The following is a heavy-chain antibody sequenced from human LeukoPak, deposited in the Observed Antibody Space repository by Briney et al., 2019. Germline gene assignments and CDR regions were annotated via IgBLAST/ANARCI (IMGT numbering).Heavy chain of an antibody. J-gene: IGHJ4*02. D-gene: IGHD1-26*01. CDR3: ARLLGGDY. CDR1: GFTFSSYA. Sequence: GRSLRLSCAASGFTFSSYAMSWVRQDPGKGLEWVSGISGSGGSTYYADSVKGRFTISRDNSKNTLYLQMNSLRAEDTAVYYCARLLGGDYWGQGTLVTVSS. V-gene: IGHV3-23*01. CDR2: ISGSGGST.